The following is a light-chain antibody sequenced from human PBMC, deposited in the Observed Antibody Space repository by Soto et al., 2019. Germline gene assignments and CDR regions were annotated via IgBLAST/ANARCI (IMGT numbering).Light chain of an antibody. CDR1: QSVNNN. J-gene: IGKJ5*01. Sequence: EILMTQSPATVSVSRGERATLSCRASQSVNNNLAWYQQKPGQAPRLLIHGASTRATGIPARFSGYGSGTEFTLTISSLQSEDFAVYYCQQYNDWPPMYTFGQGTRLEIK. V-gene: IGKV3-15*01. CDR3: QQYNDWPPMYT. CDR2: GAS.